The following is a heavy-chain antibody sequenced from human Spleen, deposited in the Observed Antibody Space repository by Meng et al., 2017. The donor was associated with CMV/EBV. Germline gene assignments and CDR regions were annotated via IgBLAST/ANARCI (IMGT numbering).Heavy chain of an antibody. D-gene: IGHD2-2*01. CDR2: IYDSGST. CDR3: ARDRVVPAAIYYYYGMDV. V-gene: IGHV4-4*02. CDR1: GVSINSDNW. J-gene: IGHJ6*02. Sequence: SETLSLTCAVSGVSINSDNWWSWVRQPPGKGLEWIGEIYDSGSTNYNPSLKSRVTISVDTSKNQFSLKLSSVTAADAAVYYCARDRVVPAAIYYYYGMDVWGQGTTVTVSS.